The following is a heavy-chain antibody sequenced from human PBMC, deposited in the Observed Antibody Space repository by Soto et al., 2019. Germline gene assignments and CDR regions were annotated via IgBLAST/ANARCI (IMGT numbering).Heavy chain of an antibody. D-gene: IGHD2-8*01. Sequence: EVQLVESGGGLVQPGGSLRLSCAASGFTFSSYYMSWVRQAQGKGLEWVANVNGDGSEKYYVDSVKGRFTVSRDNAKNSLYLQMHSLRAEDTAVYFCAKERDNGADRYYFDDWGQGTLVTVSS. CDR3: AKERDNGADRYYFDD. V-gene: IGHV3-7*03. CDR1: GFTFSSYY. J-gene: IGHJ4*02. CDR2: VNGDGSEK.